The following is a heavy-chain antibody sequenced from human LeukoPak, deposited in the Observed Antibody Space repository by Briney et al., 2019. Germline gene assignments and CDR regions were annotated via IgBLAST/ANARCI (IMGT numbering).Heavy chain of an antibody. CDR3: TRDPRHFDS. V-gene: IGHV3-66*01. J-gene: IGHJ5*01. CDR2: IYSGGST. CDR1: GFTVSSNY. Sequence: GGSLRLSCAASGFTVSSNYMSWVRQAPGKGLEWVSVIYSGGSTYYADSVKGRFTIPRENTKNSLYLQVNNLRVEDKAVYYCTRDPRHFDSCGQGTLVTVSS. D-gene: IGHD6-6*01.